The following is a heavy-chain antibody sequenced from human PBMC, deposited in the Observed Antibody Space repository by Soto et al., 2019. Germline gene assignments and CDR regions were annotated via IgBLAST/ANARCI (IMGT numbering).Heavy chain of an antibody. CDR3: AMRDSRNSYYYYGMDV. J-gene: IGHJ6*02. D-gene: IGHD3-22*01. Sequence: ALVKVSCKASGYTFTCYYMHWVRQAPGHGLEWMGIINPSGGSTSYAQKFQGRVTMTRDTSTSTVYMELSSLRSEDTAVYYCAMRDSRNSYYYYGMDVWGQGTTVTVSS. CDR2: INPSGGST. V-gene: IGHV1-46*03. CDR1: GYTFTCYY.